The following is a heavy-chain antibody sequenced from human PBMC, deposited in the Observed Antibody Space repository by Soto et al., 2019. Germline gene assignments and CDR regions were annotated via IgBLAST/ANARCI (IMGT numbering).Heavy chain of an antibody. Sequence: GPGVKKPGASVKVSCKASGYTFGIYSITWVRQAPGQGLEWLGGINTYSGKTYYAQKVQGRVTLTTDTSMSTAYMDMRSLRSDDTAVYYCARRYGDPSSSTGFDYWGQGTLVSVSS. CDR2: INTYSGKT. CDR1: GYTFGIYS. D-gene: IGHD2-21*02. V-gene: IGHV1-18*01. CDR3: ARRYGDPSSSTGFDY. J-gene: IGHJ4*02.